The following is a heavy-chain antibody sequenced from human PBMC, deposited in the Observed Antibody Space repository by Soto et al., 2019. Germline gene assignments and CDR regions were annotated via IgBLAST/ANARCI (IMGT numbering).Heavy chain of an antibody. Sequence: QVQLQESGPGLVKPSETLSLTCTVSGGSMSGFFWSWIRQPPGKGLEWIGYIYFYNSGSTKYNPTLQSRVTISEDTSKNQFSLRLSSVTAADTAVYYCARGGKGPYYFDYWGQGTLVTVSS. CDR3: ARGGKGPYYFDY. V-gene: IGHV4-59*01. CDR1: GGSMSGFF. J-gene: IGHJ4*02. CDR2: IYFYNSGST.